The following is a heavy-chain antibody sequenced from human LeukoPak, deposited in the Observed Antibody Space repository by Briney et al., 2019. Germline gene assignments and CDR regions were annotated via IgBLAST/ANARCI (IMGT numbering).Heavy chain of an antibody. V-gene: IGHV4-59*08. J-gene: IGHJ4*02. CDR1: GGSFSSYY. CDR3: ARHMEGTKTIIDY. D-gene: IGHD3-10*01. Sequence: SETLSLTCTVSGGSFSSYYWSWIRQPPGKGLEWIGYIYYSGSTNYNPSLKSRVTISVDTSKNQFSLKLSSVTAADTAVYYCARHMEGTKTIIDYWGQGTLVTVSS. CDR2: IYYSGST.